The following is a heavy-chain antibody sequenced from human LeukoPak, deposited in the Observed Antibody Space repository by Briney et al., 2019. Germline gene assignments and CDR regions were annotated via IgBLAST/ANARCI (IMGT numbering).Heavy chain of an antibody. V-gene: IGHV1-46*01. CDR2: INPSGGST. J-gene: IGHJ4*02. D-gene: IGHD6-25*01. Sequence: ASLKVSCKASGYTFTRYYMHWVRQAPGQGLEWMGIINPSGGSTSYAQKFQGRVTMTRDTSTSTVYMELSSLRSEDTAVYYCASGSFSRYEKRFDYGGQETLVTVPS. CDR3: ASGSFSRYEKRFDY. CDR1: GYTFTRYY.